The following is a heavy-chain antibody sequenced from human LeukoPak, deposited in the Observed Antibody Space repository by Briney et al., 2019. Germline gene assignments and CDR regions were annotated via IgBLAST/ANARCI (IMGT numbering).Heavy chain of an antibody. CDR3: ARVIYSDYTLWDFDY. J-gene: IGHJ4*02. D-gene: IGHD5-12*01. V-gene: IGHV1-18*01. CDR1: GYTFTSYG. CDR2: ISAYNGNT. Sequence: ASVKVSCKASGYTFTSYGITWVRQAPGQGREGMGWISAYNGNTNNAQKLQDRLTMTTDTSTSTAYMELRSLRSDDTAIYYCARVIYSDYTLWDFDYWGQGTLVTVSS.